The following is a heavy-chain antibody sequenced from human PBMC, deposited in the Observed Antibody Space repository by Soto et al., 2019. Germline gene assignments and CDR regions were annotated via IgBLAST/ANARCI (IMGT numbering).Heavy chain of an antibody. CDR2: ISSNGGST. CDR3: ASSNGEYSGDTSGY. V-gene: IGHV3-64*01. CDR1: GFTFSSYA. J-gene: IGHJ4*02. D-gene: IGHD5-12*01. Sequence: GGSLRLSCAASGFTFSSYAMHWVRQAPGKGLEYVSAISSNGGSTYYANSVKGRFTISRDNSKNTLYLQMGSLRAEDMAVYYCASSNGEYSGDTSGYWGQGTLVTVSS.